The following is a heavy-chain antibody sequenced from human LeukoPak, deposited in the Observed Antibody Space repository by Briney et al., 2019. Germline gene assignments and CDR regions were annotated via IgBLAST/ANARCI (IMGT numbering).Heavy chain of an antibody. Sequence: ASVKVSCKASGYTFTGYYMHWVRQAPGQGLEWMGWINPNSGGTNYAQKFQGRVTMTRDTSISTAYMELRSLRSDDTAVYYCARVLPHQELRITTIVVDNWFDPWGQGTLVTVSS. CDR3: ARVLPHQELRITTIVVDNWFDP. CDR1: GYTFTGYY. J-gene: IGHJ5*02. V-gene: IGHV1-2*02. CDR2: INPNSGGT. D-gene: IGHD3-22*01.